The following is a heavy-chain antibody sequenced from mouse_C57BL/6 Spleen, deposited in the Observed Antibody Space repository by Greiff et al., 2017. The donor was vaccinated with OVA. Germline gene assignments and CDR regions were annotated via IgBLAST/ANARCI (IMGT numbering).Heavy chain of an antibody. CDR1: GYTFTSYW. CDR3: ARAFVTTVVAANDFGG. V-gene: IGHV1-55*01. J-gene: IGHJ2*01. Sequence: QVQLQQPGAELVKPGASVKMSCKASGYTFTSYWITWVKQRPGQGLEWIGDIYPGSGSTNYNEKFKSKATLTVDTSSSTAYMQLSSLTSEDSAVYYCARAFVTTVVAANDFGGWGQGATLTVAS. D-gene: IGHD1-1*01. CDR2: IYPGSGST.